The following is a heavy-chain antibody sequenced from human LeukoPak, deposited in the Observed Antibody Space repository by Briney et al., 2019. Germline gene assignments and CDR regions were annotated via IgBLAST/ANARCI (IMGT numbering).Heavy chain of an antibody. CDR1: GFIFSNYG. J-gene: IGHJ3*02. CDR3: ARAKYDTSGYYYSGFDI. CDR2: VRVDGHTT. D-gene: IGHD3-22*01. Sequence: GGSLRLSCVASGFIFSNYGMSWVRQVPGKGLEWVSSVRVDGHTTFYADSVKGRFTISRDNSKNTLYLQMNSLRAEDTAVYYCARAKYDTSGYYYSGFDIWGQGTMVTVSS. V-gene: IGHV3-23*01.